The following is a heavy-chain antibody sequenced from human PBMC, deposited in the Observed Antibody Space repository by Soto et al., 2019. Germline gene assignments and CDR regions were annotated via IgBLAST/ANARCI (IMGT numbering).Heavy chain of an antibody. V-gene: IGHV3-33*01. Sequence: PGGSLRLSCAASGFTFSSHDMHWVRQAPGKGLEWVAVIWYDESNEHYADSVKGRFTVSRDNSKNTLYLQMNSLRVEDTALYHCARDAEKQGGATAFDSWGQGXMVTVYS. CDR1: GFTFSSHD. CDR2: IWYDESNE. D-gene: IGHD1-26*01. J-gene: IGHJ4*02. CDR3: ARDAEKQGGATAFDS.